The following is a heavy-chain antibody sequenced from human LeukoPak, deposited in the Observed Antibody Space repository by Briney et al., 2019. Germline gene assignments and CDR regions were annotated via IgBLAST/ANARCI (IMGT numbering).Heavy chain of an antibody. CDR1: GASITNYY. D-gene: IGHD6-13*01. CDR3: ARVEQQLVRYYYYYYMDV. V-gene: IGHV4-59*01. CDR2: IYYSGSP. J-gene: IGHJ6*03. Sequence: SETLSLTCTVSGASITNYYWSWIRQPPGKGLEWIGHIYYSGSPNYNPSLKSRVTISVDTTKNQVSLRLSSVTAADTAVYFCARVEQQLVRYYYYYYMDVWGKGTTVTISS.